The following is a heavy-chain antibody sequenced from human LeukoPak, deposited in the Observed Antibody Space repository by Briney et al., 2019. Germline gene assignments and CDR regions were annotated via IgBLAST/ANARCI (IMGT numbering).Heavy chain of an antibody. Sequence: GGSLRLSCAASGFTFSSHWMSWVRQAPGKGLEWVANIKVDGSEKYYADSVKGRFTISRDNVENSLDLQMNSLRVEDTAVYYCVRGRPIVVVPAASGFVDYWGQGTLVTVSS. V-gene: IGHV3-7*01. D-gene: IGHD2-2*01. CDR1: GFTFSSHW. CDR2: IKVDGSEK. J-gene: IGHJ4*02. CDR3: VRGRPIVVVPAASGFVDY.